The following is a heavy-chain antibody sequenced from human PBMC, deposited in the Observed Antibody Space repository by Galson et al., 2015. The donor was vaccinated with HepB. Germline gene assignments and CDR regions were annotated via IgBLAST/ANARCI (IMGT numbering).Heavy chain of an antibody. CDR1: GFTFSDYY. CDR2: TSPSSSYT. D-gene: IGHD4-17*01. Sequence: SLRLSCAASGFTFSDYYITWIRQAPGKGLEWVSYTSPSSSYTNYADSVKGRFSISRDNAKNSVYLQMNSLRAEDTAVYYCARDLGNTVTTYSFYYFDLWGQGTLVTVSS. CDR3: ARDLGNTVTTYSFYYFDL. J-gene: IGHJ4*02. V-gene: IGHV3-11*06.